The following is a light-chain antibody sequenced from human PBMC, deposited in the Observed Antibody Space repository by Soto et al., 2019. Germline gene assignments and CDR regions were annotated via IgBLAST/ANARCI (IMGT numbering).Light chain of an antibody. V-gene: IGLV3-21*02. CDR2: DDS. CDR3: EVRDSSSDYV. Sequence: SYELAQPPSVSVAPGQTARITCGGNSIGSKSVHWYQQKPGQAPVLVVYDDSERPSGIPERFSGSNSGDTASLTISRVEAGDEADYYCEVRDSSSDYVFGSGTKVTVL. J-gene: IGLJ1*01. CDR1: SIGSKS.